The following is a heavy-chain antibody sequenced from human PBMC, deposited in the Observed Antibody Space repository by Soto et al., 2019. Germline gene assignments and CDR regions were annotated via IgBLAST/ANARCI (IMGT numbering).Heavy chain of an antibody. CDR3: ARLVFHCLRGSCDDYSFYGLDV. D-gene: IGHD2-15*01. CDR1: GGSISSTDHY. CDR2: IYFAGST. V-gene: IGHV4-39*01. Sequence: PSETLSLTCTVSGGSISSTDHYWGWVRQPPGKGLEWLGSIYFAGSTFHNPALKSRATISVDTSRNQFSLRLTTVTASDTAVYYCARLVFHCLRGSCDDYSFYGLDVWGQGTTGTVSS. J-gene: IGHJ6*02.